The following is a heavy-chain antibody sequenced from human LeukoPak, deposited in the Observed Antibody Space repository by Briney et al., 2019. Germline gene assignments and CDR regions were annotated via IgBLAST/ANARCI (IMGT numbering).Heavy chain of an antibody. CDR3: ARHGVGGDGRFDY. V-gene: IGHV4-59*08. D-gene: IGHD3-3*01. J-gene: IGHJ4*02. CDR2: IYYSGST. Sequence: SETLSLTCTVSGGSISSYYWSWIRQPPGKGLEWIGYIYYSGSTNYNPSLKSRVTISVDTSKNQFSLKLSSVTAADTAVYYCARHGVGGDGRFDYWGQGTLVTVSS. CDR1: GGSISSYY.